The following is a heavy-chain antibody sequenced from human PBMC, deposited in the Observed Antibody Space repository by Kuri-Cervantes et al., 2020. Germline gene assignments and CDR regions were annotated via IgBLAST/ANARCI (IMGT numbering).Heavy chain of an antibody. D-gene: IGHD1-14*01. Sequence: GGSLRLSCEASGFAFRDYTMSWVRQAPGKGLVWVSRIYADGSRTTYADSVKGRFTISRDNSKNTLYLQMNSLRAEDTAVYYCARDGLGEPVYFYYYMDVWGKGTTVTVSS. V-gene: IGHV3-23*01. CDR2: IYADGSRT. CDR1: GFAFRDYT. CDR3: ARDGLGEPVYFYYYMDV. J-gene: IGHJ6*03.